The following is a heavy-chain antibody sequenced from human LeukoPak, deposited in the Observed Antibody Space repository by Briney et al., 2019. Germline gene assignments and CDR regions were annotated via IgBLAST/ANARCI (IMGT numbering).Heavy chain of an antibody. J-gene: IGHJ4*02. Sequence: GGSLRLSCVASGFTFETYSMNWVRQTPGKGLVWVSRINTDESKINHADSVKGRFTISRDNAKNMLYLQMNSLRAEDTAVYYCARGGLFKYFFDYWGQGTPVTVSS. D-gene: IGHD2-15*01. CDR2: INTDESKI. CDR1: GFTFETYS. CDR3: ARGGLFKYFFDY. V-gene: IGHV3-74*01.